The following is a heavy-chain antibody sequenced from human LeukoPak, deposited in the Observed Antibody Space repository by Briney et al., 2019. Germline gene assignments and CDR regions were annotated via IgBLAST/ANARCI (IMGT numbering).Heavy chain of an antibody. CDR2: MNPNSGNT. CDR3: ARGLGRVLTGARRRGYFDY. D-gene: IGHD6-6*01. CDR1: GYTFTSYD. V-gene: IGHV1-8*01. Sequence: ASVKVSCKASGYTFTSYDINWVRQATGQGLEWMGWMNPNSGNTGYAQKFQGRVTMTRNTSISTAYMELSSLRSEDTAVYYCARGLGRVLTGARRRGYFDYWGQGTLVTVSS. J-gene: IGHJ4*02.